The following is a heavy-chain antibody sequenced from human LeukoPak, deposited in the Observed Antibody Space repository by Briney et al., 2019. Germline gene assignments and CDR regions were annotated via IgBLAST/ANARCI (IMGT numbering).Heavy chain of an antibody. CDR1: GGSISSYY. CDR3: ARGARWLVDY. D-gene: IGHD6-19*01. Sequence: PSETLSLTCTVSGGSISSYYWSWIRQPPGKGLEWIGYIYYSGSTNYNPSLKSRVTISVDTSKNQFSLKLSSVTAADTAVYYCARGARWLVDYWSHGTLVTVSS. V-gene: IGHV4-59*01. J-gene: IGHJ4*01. CDR2: IYYSGST.